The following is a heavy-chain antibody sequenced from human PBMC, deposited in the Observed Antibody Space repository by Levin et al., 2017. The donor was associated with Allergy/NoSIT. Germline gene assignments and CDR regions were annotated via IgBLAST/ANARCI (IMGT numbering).Heavy chain of an antibody. CDR2: IYPSDSDT. J-gene: IGHJ4*02. V-gene: IGHV5-51*01. D-gene: IGHD2-2*01. CDR3: ARRISLIQGSTTTYYLDH. CDR1: GSTFANYF. Sequence: GGSLRLSCKGSGSTFANYFIGWVRQMPGKGLEWMGYIYPSDSDTKYSPSFQGQVTISADKSSNTAYLQWSSLKASDTAISYCARRISLIQGSTTTYYLDHWGQGTLVTVSS.